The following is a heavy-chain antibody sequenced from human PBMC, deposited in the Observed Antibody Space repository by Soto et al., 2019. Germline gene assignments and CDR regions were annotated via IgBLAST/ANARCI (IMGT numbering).Heavy chain of an antibody. J-gene: IGHJ6*02. CDR1: GYTFTSYC. Sequence: ASVKVSCKASGYTFTSYCISWVRQAPGQGLEWMGWISAYNGNTNYAQKLQGRVTMTTDTSTSTAYMELRSLRSDDTAVCYCARDRGTKHTLGSYYYYGMDVWGQGTTVTVSS. CDR3: ARDRGTKHTLGSYYYYGMDV. CDR2: ISAYNGNT. V-gene: IGHV1-18*04. D-gene: IGHD2-8*01.